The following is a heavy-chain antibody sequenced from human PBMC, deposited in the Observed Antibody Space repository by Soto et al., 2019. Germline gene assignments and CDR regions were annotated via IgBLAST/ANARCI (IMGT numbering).Heavy chain of an antibody. Sequence: QVQLVQSGPEVKKPGASVKVSCKASGYTFSTYSLNWVRQAPGQGLEWVGGIVPIYRTADYAQKFQGRVTITADESARTSYMELRSLKSQDTAVYYCVRDSGAKLSSSWGQGTLVTVSS. CDR2: IVPIYRTA. J-gene: IGHJ4*02. CDR3: VRDSGAKLSSS. CDR1: GYTFSTYS. V-gene: IGHV1-69*13. D-gene: IGHD6-13*01.